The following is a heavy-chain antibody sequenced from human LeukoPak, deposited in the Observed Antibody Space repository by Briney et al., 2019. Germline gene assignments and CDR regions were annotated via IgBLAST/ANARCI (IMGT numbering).Heavy chain of an antibody. D-gene: IGHD7-27*01. CDR1: GFTFSTSW. CDR3: GRDDWGSLNY. J-gene: IGHJ4*02. V-gene: IGHV3-74*03. Sequence: GGSLRLSCAASGFTFSTSWMHWVRQAPGKGLVWVARINSDGSTTTHADSVKGRFTISRDNVKNTLYLQMNSLRAEDTAVYYCGRDDWGSLNYWGQGTLVTVSS. CDR2: INSDGSTT.